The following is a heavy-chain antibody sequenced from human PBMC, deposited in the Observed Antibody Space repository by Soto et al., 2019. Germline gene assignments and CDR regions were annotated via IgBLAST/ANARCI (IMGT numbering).Heavy chain of an antibody. CDR3: ASTSSIGPNGAFDI. CDR1: GFIFSSYA. Sequence: PGGSLRLSCAASGFIFSSYAMSWVRQAPGKGLEWVSNIKQDGVGKYYVDSVMGRFTFSRDNAKNSLYLQMNSLRVEDTAVCYCASTSSIGPNGAFDIPGQGTMVTVSS. V-gene: IGHV3-7*01. D-gene: IGHD6-6*01. J-gene: IGHJ3*02. CDR2: IKQDGVGK.